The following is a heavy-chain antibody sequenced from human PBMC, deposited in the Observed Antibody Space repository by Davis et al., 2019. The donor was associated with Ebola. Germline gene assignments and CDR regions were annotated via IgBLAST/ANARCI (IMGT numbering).Heavy chain of an antibody. Sequence: GESLKISCAASGFTFSSYAMHWVRQAPGKGLEWVAVISYDGSNKYYADSVKGRFTISRDNAKNSLYLQMNSLRAEDTAVYYCARGGYSSSFYYFDYWGQGTLVTVSS. CDR2: ISYDGSNK. V-gene: IGHV3-30-3*01. CDR1: GFTFSSYA. J-gene: IGHJ4*02. CDR3: ARGGYSSSFYYFDY. D-gene: IGHD6-13*01.